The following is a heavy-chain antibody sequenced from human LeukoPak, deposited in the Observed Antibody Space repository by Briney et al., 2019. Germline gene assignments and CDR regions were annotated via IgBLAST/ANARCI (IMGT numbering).Heavy chain of an antibody. Sequence: GGSLRLSCAASGFTFSSYSMNWVRQAPGKGLEWVSYISSSSSTIYYADSMKGRFTISRDNAKNSLYLQMNSLRAEDTAVYYCARVHDYYYYYYMDVWGKGTTVTVSS. V-gene: IGHV3-48*04. CDR3: ARVHDYYYYYYMDV. J-gene: IGHJ6*03. CDR1: GFTFSSYS. CDR2: ISSSSSTI.